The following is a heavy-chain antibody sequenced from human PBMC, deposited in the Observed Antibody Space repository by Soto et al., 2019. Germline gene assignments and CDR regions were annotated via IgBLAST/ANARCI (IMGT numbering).Heavy chain of an antibody. CDR2: ISSGSSSI. D-gene: IGHD3-16*01. J-gene: IGHJ4*02. CDR3: ARDESLNLGALDC. V-gene: IGHV3-48*02. CDR1: GFPFGSYT. Sequence: EVQLVESGGGLVQPGGSLRLSCDASGFPFGSYTMNWVRQAPGKGLEWVSYISSGSSSIYYADSVKGRFTISRDNAKNSLYLQMNSLRDEDTAVDYCARDESLNLGALDCWGQGTLVTVSS.